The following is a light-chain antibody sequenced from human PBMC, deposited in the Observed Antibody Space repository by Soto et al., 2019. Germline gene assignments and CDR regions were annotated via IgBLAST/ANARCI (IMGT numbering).Light chain of an antibody. Sequence: DIQMTQSPSSLSAAVGDRVTITCRASQGVSASLLWYQPTQGKAPKLLIYAPSNLLSGVPSRFSGRGSGTNFTLTISSLQPEDVGTYYCQQSYKTPHTFGQGTKLETK. CDR2: APS. CDR1: QGVSAS. J-gene: IGKJ2*01. CDR3: QQSYKTPHT. V-gene: IGKV1-39*01.